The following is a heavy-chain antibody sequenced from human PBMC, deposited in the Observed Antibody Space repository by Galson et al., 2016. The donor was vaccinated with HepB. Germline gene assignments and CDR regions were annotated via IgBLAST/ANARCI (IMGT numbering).Heavy chain of an antibody. J-gene: IGHJ3*01. CDR2: ISSSGTTI. CDR1: GFTFSRYE. CDR3: ATRDLLWFGDPNAFDV. V-gene: IGHV3-48*03. Sequence: SLRLSCAASGFTFSRYEMNWVRKAPGKGLEWVSYISSSGTTIYYADSVKGRFTISRDNAQNTLFLHMSSLRAEDTSVYYCATRDLLWFGDPNAFDVWGQGTKVTVSS. D-gene: IGHD3-10*01.